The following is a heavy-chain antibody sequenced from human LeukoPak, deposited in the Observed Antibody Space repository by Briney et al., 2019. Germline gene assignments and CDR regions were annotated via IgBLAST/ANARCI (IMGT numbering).Heavy chain of an antibody. CDR2: IYYSGST. J-gene: IGHJ6*02. V-gene: IGHV4-59*08. Sequence: PSETLSLACTVSGGSISSYYWSWIRQPPGKGLEWIGYIYYSGSTNYNPSLKSRVTISVDTSKNQFSLKLSSVTAADTAVYYCARHKINCSGGSCYSDYYYYYGMDVWGQGTTVTVSS. CDR1: GGSISSYY. D-gene: IGHD2-15*01. CDR3: ARHKINCSGGSCYSDYYYYYGMDV.